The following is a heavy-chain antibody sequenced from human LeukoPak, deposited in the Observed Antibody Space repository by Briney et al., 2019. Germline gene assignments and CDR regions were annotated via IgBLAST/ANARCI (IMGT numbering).Heavy chain of an antibody. D-gene: IGHD3-3*01. CDR1: GGSISSYY. CDR2: IYYSGST. V-gene: IGHV4-59*01. Sequence: SETLSLTCTVSGGSISSYYWSWIRQPPGKGLEWIGYIYYSGSTNYNPSLKSRVTISVDTSKNQFSLKLSSVTAADTAVYYCARDLRFLEWNKDGTQPRDAFDIWGQGTMVTVSS. CDR3: ARDLRFLEWNKDGTQPRDAFDI. J-gene: IGHJ3*02.